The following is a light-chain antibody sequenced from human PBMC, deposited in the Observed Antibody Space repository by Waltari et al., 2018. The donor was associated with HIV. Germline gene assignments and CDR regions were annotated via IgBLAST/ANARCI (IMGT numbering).Light chain of an antibody. J-gene: IGLJ2*01. CDR2: KDT. CDR1: ALANQY. CDR3: QSADSNDTVI. Sequence: SYELTQLPSVSVSPGQTARITCSGDALANQYAYWYQQKPGQAPVVVIYKDTERPSGIPERFSGSSSGTTVTLTISAVQTEDEADYYCQSADSNDTVIFGGGTKLTVL. V-gene: IGLV3-25*03.